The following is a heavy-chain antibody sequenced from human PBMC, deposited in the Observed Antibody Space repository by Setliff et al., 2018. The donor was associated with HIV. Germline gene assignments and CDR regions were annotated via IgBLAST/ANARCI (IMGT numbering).Heavy chain of an antibody. Sequence: PGGSLRLSCGASGFTFDDYGMSWVRQAPGKGLEWVSGLNWSGGSTTYADSVKGRFTISRDNAENSLFLQMNSLRVEDTALYYCARGGYGSGNYPLAHWGQGTLVTVSS. D-gene: IGHD3-10*01. CDR3: ARGGYGSGNYPLAH. CDR1: GFTFDDYG. CDR2: LNWSGGST. V-gene: IGHV3-20*04. J-gene: IGHJ1*01.